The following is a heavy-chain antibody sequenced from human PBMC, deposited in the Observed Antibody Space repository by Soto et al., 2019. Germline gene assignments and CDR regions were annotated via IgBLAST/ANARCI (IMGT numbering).Heavy chain of an antibody. CDR3: ARDLPSDY. CDR1: GYTFTSYA. CDR2: INAGNGNT. Sequence: QVQLVQSGAEEKKPGASVKVSCKASGYTFTSYAMPWVRQAPGQRLEWMGWINAGNGNTKYSQKFKGRVTITRDTSASKAYMELSSLRSEDTAVYYCARDLPSDYWGQGTLVTVSS. J-gene: IGHJ4*02. V-gene: IGHV1-3*05.